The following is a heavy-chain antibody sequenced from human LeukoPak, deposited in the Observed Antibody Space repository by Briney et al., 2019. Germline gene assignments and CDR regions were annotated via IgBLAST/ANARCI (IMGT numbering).Heavy chain of an antibody. CDR1: GYTFHSYW. CDR3: ARPVEMATTTPFDY. CDR2: IYPGDSDT. V-gene: IGHV5-51*01. J-gene: IGHJ4*02. D-gene: IGHD5-24*01. Sequence: GESLKISCKGSGYTFHSYWIAWVRQMPGKGLEWMGIIYPGDSDTRYSPSFQGQVTISADKSISTAYLQWSSLKASDTAMYYCARPVEMATTTPFDYWGQGTLVTVSS.